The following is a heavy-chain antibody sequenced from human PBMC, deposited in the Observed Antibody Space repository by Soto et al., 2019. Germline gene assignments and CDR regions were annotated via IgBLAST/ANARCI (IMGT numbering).Heavy chain of an antibody. CDR2: INPSGGST. V-gene: IGHV1-46*01. D-gene: IGHD6-13*01. CDR1: GYTFTSYY. J-gene: IGHJ6*02. Sequence: VASVKVSCKASGYTFTSYYMHWVRQAPGQGLEWMGIINPSGGSTSYAQKFQGRVTMTRDTSTSTVYMELSSLRSEDTAVYYCARGRGAEAGRPNYYYYGMDVWGQGTTVTVSS. CDR3: ARGRGAEAGRPNYYYYGMDV.